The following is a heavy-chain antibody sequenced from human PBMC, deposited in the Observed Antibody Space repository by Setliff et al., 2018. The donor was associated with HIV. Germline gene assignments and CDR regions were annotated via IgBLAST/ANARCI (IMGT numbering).Heavy chain of an antibody. CDR2: MKYDGTEI. V-gene: IGHV3-7*01. J-gene: IGHJ3*01. Sequence: PGGSLRLSCAASGFSFRTYWMSWVRQAPGKRLEWVANMKYDGTEIYYVDAVKGRFTISRDNAKKSVFLHMNSLRGEDTAVYYCVREGEYFDTIGHYLVRRFFDLWGQGTMVTVSS. CDR3: VREGEYFDTIGHYLVRRFFDL. CDR1: GFSFRTYW. D-gene: IGHD3-9*01.